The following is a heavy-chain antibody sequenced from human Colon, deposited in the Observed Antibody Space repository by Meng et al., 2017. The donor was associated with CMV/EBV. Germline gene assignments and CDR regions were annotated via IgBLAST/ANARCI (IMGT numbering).Heavy chain of an antibody. CDR1: GFTFSNYW. Sequence: GGSLRLSCAASGFTFSNYWMTWLRQAPGRGLELVAHIKEDGSENYFVGSVKGRFTISRDNAKNSLYLQMNSLRAEDTAVYYCARDPFIKAFDIWGQGTMVTVSS. V-gene: IGHV3-7*01. CDR3: ARDPFIKAFDI. J-gene: IGHJ3*02. CDR2: IKEDGSEN.